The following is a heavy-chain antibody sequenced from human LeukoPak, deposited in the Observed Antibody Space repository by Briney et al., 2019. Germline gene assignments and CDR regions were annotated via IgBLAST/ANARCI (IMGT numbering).Heavy chain of an antibody. V-gene: IGHV1-69*01. CDR2: IIPIFGTA. Sequence: ASVKVSCKASGGTFSSYAISWVRQAPGQGLEWMGGIIPIFGTANYAQKFQGRVTITADESTSTAYMELSSLRSEDTAVYYCARHSRHLYYYDSSGYYPHFDYWGQGTLVTVSS. CDR1: GGTFSSYA. CDR3: ARHSRHLYYYDSSGYYPHFDY. D-gene: IGHD3-22*01. J-gene: IGHJ4*02.